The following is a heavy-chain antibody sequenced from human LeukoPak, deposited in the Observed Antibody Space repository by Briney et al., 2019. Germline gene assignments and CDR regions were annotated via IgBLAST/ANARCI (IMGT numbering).Heavy chain of an antibody. CDR3: AKGRNQWELLPEFDY. D-gene: IGHD1-26*01. J-gene: IGHJ4*02. CDR1: GFTFSSYA. CDR2: ISGSGGST. Sequence: GGSLRLSCAASGFTFSSYAMSWVRQAPGKGLEWVSAISGSGGSTYYADSVKGRFTISRDNSKNTLYLQMNSLRAEDTAVYYCAKGRNQWELLPEFDYWGQGTLDTVSS. V-gene: IGHV3-23*01.